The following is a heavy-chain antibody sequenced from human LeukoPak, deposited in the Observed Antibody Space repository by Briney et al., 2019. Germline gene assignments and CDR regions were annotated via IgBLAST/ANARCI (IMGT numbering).Heavy chain of an antibody. J-gene: IGHJ4*02. Sequence: GGSLRLSCAAPGLTFNNTWMSWVRLAPGKGLEWVGRIKSETDGGTTEYAAPVKGRFTISRDDSENTLFLQMNSLKTEDTALSYCATTWSTRKCFDYWGRGTMVTVSS. CDR3: ATTWSTRKCFDY. CDR1: GLTFNNTW. CDR2: IKSETDGGTT. D-gene: IGHD2-2*01. V-gene: IGHV3-15*01.